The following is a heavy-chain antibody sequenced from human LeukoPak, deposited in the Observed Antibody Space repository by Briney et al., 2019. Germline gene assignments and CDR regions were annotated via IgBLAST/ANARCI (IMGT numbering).Heavy chain of an antibody. Sequence: GESLKISCAASGFTFSNYAMNWVRQASGKGLEWVPAISAGGGSTYYADSVKGRFTISRDNSKNTLFLQMNSLRAEDTAVYYCARDRHGYCSGGTCYGSAFDVWGQGTMVTVSS. CDR2: ISAGGGST. D-gene: IGHD2-15*01. CDR1: GFTFSNYA. J-gene: IGHJ3*01. V-gene: IGHV3-23*01. CDR3: ARDRHGYCSGGTCYGSAFDV.